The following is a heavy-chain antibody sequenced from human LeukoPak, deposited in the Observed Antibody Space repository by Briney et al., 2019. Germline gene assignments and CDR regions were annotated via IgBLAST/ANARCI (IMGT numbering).Heavy chain of an antibody. J-gene: IGHJ4*02. D-gene: IGHD1-26*01. CDR2: ISASGRDT. Sequence: GGSLRLSCVVSGLSFSSYSMTWVRQAPGKGLEWVSGISASGRDTWFPDSVKGRFTISRDNSKNTLFLQMNSLRVEDTAIYYCAKDGAGPEYWGQGTLVTVSS. V-gene: IGHV3-23*01. CDR3: AKDGAGPEY. CDR1: GLSFSSYS.